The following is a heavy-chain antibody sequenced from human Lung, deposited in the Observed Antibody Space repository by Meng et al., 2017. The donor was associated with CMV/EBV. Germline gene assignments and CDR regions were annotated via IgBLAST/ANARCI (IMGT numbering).Heavy chain of an antibody. CDR2: ISGSGGST. V-gene: IGHV3-23*01. CDR3: AKYIAAAGILSVYFDY. Sequence: SCAASGFTFSSYAMSWVRQAPGKGLEWVSAISGSGGSTYYADSVKGRFTISRDNSKNTLYLQMNSLRAEDTAVYYCAKYIAAAGILSVYFDYWGQGTLVTVSS. D-gene: IGHD6-13*01. CDR1: GFTFSSYA. J-gene: IGHJ4*02.